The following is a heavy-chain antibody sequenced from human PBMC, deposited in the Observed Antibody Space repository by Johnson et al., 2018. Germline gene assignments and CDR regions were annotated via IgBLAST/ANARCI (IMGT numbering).Heavy chain of an antibody. CDR3: ASGAAAGNNYYYGMDV. CDR2: IYSGGST. J-gene: IGHJ6*02. D-gene: IGHD6-13*01. CDR1: GFTVSSNY. V-gene: IGHV3-66*01. Sequence: VQLVESGGGLVQPGGSLRLSCAASGFTVSSNYMSWVRQAPGQGLEWVSVIYSGGSTYYADSVKGRFTISRDNSKNTLYLQMNSLRAEDTAVYYCASGAAAGNNYYYGMDVWGQGTTVTVSS.